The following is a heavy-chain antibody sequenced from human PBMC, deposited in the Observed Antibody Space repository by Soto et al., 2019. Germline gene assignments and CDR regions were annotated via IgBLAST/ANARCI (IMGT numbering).Heavy chain of an antibody. J-gene: IGHJ5*02. CDR2: INPSCGST. V-gene: IGHV1-46*03. D-gene: IGHD2-2*01. Sequence: QVQLVQSGAEVKKPGASVKVSCKASGYTFTSYYMHWVRQAPGQGLEWMGIINPSCGSTSYAQKFQDKVPMTRDTSTSAVYVELSSMRSEDTTVYYCARETLGYCSSNSCRRGWFDPWGQGPLVTVSS. CDR3: ARETLGYCSSNSCRRGWFDP. CDR1: GYTFTSYY.